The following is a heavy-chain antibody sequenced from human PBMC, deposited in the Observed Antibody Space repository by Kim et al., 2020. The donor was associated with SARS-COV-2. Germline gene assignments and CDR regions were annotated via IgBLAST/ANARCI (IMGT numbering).Heavy chain of an antibody. CDR3: ARGAIHYYGMDV. V-gene: IGHV5-51*04. D-gene: IGHD3-10*01. CDR2: T. Sequence: TRYSPSFQDQVTISADTPTSTAYLQWSSLKASDTAMYYCARGAIHYYGMDVWGQGTTVTVSS. J-gene: IGHJ6*02.